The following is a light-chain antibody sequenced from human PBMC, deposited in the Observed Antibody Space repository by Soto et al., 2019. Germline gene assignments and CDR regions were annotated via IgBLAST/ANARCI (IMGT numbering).Light chain of an antibody. J-gene: IGKJ4*01. CDR1: QNVDTF. Sequence: DIVLTQSPGTVSLSPGERASLSCRASQNVDTFLAWYQQKPGQPPRLLMYDASRRITGVPARFSGSGSGTDFTLTITSLEPEDVAVYYWQQRYNWPVTFGAGTRVEI. CDR2: DAS. V-gene: IGKV3-11*01. CDR3: QQRYNWPVT.